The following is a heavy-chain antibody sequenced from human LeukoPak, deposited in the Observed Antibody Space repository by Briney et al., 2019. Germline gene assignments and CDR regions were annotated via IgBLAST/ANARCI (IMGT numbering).Heavy chain of an antibody. CDR2: IIPIFGTA. CDR1: GGTFSSYA. Sequence: ASVKVSCKASGGTFSSYAISWVRQAPGQGLEWMGGIIPIFGTANYAQKFQGRVTITADKSTSTAYMELSSLRSKDTAVYYCARSANTDGGDGYYFDYWGQGTLVTVSS. D-gene: IGHD2-21*02. J-gene: IGHJ4*02. V-gene: IGHV1-69*06. CDR3: ARSANTDGGDGYYFDY.